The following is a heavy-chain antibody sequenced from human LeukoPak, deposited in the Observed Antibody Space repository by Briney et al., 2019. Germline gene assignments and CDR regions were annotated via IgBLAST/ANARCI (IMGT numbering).Heavy chain of an antibody. CDR3: ARERAYYGSGSYPDY. J-gene: IGHJ4*02. CDR2: IYYSGST. Sequence: SETLSLTCTVSGGSISSGGYYWSWIRQHPGKGLEWIGYIYYSGSTYYNPSLKSRVTISVDTSKNQFSLKLSSVTAADTAVYYCARERAYYGSGSYPDYWGQGTLVTVSS. D-gene: IGHD3-10*01. CDR1: GGSISSGGYY. V-gene: IGHV4-31*03.